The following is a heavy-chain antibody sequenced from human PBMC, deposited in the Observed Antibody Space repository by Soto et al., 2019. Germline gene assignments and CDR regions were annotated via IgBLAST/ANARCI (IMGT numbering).Heavy chain of an antibody. CDR1: GGTFSSYA. D-gene: IGHD6-19*01. V-gene: IGHV1-69*13. J-gene: IGHJ4*02. Sequence: GASVKVSCKASGGTFSSYAISWVRQAPGQGLEWMGGIIPIFGTANYAQKFQGRVTITADESTSTAYMELSSLRSEDTAVYYCARCSIEGLYSSGWPFDYWGQGTLVTVSS. CDR2: IIPIFGTA. CDR3: ARCSIEGLYSSGWPFDY.